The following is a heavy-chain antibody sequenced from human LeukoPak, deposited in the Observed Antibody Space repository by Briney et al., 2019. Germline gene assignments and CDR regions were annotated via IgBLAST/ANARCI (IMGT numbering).Heavy chain of an antibody. V-gene: IGHV3-30*04. Sequence: GGSLRLSCAASGFTFSSYAMHWVRQAPGKGLEWVAVISYDGSNKYYADSVKGRFTISRDNSKNTLYLQMNSLRAEDTAVYYCARGEVYSADYYYYGMDVWGQGTTVTVSS. CDR1: GFTFSSYA. CDR3: ARGEVYSADYYYYGMDV. J-gene: IGHJ6*02. CDR2: ISYDGSNK. D-gene: IGHD2-8*01.